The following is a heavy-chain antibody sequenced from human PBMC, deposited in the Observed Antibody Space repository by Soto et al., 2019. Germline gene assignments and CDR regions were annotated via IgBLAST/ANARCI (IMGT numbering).Heavy chain of an antibody. Sequence: QVQLVESGGGVVQPGRSLRLSCAASGFTFSSYAMHWVRQAPGKGLEWVAVISYDGSNKYYADSVKGRFTISRDNSKTTLYLQMNSRRAEDTAVYYCARVSARWVVHYYGMDVWGQGTTVTVSS. CDR3: ARVSARWVVHYYGMDV. V-gene: IGHV3-30-3*01. CDR2: ISYDGSNK. J-gene: IGHJ6*02. CDR1: GFTFSSYA. D-gene: IGHD2-21*01.